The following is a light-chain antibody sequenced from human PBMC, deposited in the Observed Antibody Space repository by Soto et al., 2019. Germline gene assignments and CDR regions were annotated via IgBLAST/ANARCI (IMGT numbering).Light chain of an antibody. V-gene: IGKV3-11*01. CDR3: QQRSNWRGT. J-gene: IGKJ1*01. Sequence: EIVLTQSPGTLSLSPGERATLSCRASQSVSSYLAWYQQKPGQAPRLLIYDASNRATGIPARFSGSGSGTDFTLTISSLEPEDFAVYYCQQRSNWRGTFGQGTKV. CDR2: DAS. CDR1: QSVSSY.